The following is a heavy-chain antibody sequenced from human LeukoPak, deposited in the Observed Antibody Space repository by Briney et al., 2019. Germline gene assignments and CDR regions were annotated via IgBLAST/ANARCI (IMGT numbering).Heavy chain of an antibody. D-gene: IGHD1-1*01. V-gene: IGHV3-23*01. CDR2: ISGPGYTT. CDR1: GFTFRSYA. J-gene: IGHJ4*02. Sequence: GGSLRLSCAASGFTFRSYAMSWVRQAPGKGLEWVSVISGPGYTTYYADSEKGRLTISRDNSNNMLYLQLSSLRAEDTAVYYCAKDLSDNYNLFDYWGQGTLVTVSS. CDR3: AKDLSDNYNLFDY.